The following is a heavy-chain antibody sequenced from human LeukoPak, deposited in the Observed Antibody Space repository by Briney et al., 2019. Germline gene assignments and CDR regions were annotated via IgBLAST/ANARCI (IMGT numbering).Heavy chain of an antibody. CDR1: GFTVSRDY. D-gene: IGHD2-15*01. Sequence: GGSLRLSCAASGFTVSRDYMSWVRQAPGKGLEWVSVIYGGDTTYYADSVRGRFTISRDTSKNTLYLQMNSLRADDTAVYYCARAFQFGGYFDYWGQGTLVTVSS. CDR2: IYGGDTT. J-gene: IGHJ4*02. CDR3: ARAFQFGGYFDY. V-gene: IGHV3-53*01.